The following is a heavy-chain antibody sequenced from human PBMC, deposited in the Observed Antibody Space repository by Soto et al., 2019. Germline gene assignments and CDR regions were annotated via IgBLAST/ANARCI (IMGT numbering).Heavy chain of an antibody. D-gene: IGHD3-3*01. J-gene: IGHJ5*02. CDR2: IYYSGST. CDR3: ARGIELTYYDFWSGYYLGWFDP. CDR1: GGSISSYY. Sequence: SETLSLTCTVSGGSISSYYWSWIRQPPGKGLEWMGYIYYSGSTNYNPSLKSRVTISVDTSKNQSSLKLSSGTAADTAVYYCARGIELTYYDFWSGYYLGWFDPWGQGTLVTVS. V-gene: IGHV4-59*01.